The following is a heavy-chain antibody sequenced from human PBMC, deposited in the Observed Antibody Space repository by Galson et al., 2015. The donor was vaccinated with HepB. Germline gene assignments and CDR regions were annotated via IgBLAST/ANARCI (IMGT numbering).Heavy chain of an antibody. D-gene: IGHD3-3*01. V-gene: IGHV3-15*01. CDR1: GFTFSNAW. Sequence: SLRLSCAASGFTFSNAWMTWVRQAPGKGLEWVGRIKSKTDGGTTDYAAPVKGRFTISRDDSKNTLYLQMNSLKTEGTAVYYCTTRNTIFGVVTDYWGQGTLVTVSS. CDR2: IKSKTDGGTT. CDR3: TTRNTIFGVVTDY. J-gene: IGHJ4*02.